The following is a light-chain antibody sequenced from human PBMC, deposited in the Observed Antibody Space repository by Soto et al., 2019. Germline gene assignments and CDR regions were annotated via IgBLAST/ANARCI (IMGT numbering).Light chain of an antibody. Sequence: DIVMTQSPDSLAVSLGERATINCKSSQSVLYSSNNKNYLAWYQQKPRQPPKLLIYWASTRESGVPDRFSGSGSGTDFTLTISSLQAEDVAVYYCQQYYNTPLTFGGVTKVDIK. CDR3: QQYYNTPLT. V-gene: IGKV4-1*01. J-gene: IGKJ4*01. CDR1: QSVLYSSNNKNY. CDR2: WAS.